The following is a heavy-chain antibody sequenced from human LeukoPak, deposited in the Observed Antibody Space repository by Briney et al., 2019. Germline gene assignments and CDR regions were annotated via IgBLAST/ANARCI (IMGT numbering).Heavy chain of an antibody. CDR1: GYTFTSYG. CDR3: ARVSGSYLTFDY. Sequence: ASVKVSCKASGYTFTSYGISWVRQAPGQGLEWMGWISAYNGNTNYAQKFQGRVTITADESTSTAYMELSSLRSEDTAVYYCARVSGSYLTFDYWGQGTLVTVSS. V-gene: IGHV1-18*01. D-gene: IGHD1-26*01. J-gene: IGHJ4*02. CDR2: ISAYNGNT.